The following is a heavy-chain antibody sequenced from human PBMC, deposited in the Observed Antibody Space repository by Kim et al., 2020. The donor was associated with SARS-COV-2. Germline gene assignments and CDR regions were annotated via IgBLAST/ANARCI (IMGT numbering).Heavy chain of an antibody. CDR2: ISAYNGNT. V-gene: IGHV1-18*01. CDR1: GYTFTSYG. D-gene: IGHD2-2*01. J-gene: IGHJ6*02. Sequence: ASVKVSCKASGYTFTSYGISWVRQAPGQGLEWMGWISAYNGNTNYAQKLQGRVTMTTDTSTSTAYMELRSLRSDDTAVYYCARSIVVVPAAYYYYGMDVWGQGTTVTVSS. CDR3: ARSIVVVPAAYYYYGMDV.